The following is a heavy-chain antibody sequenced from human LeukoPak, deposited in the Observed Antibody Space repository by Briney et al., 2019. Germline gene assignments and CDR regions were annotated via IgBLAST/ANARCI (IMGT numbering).Heavy chain of an antibody. Sequence: SETLSLTCAVYGGSFSGYYWSWIRQPPGKGLEWIGEINHSGSTNYNPSLKSRVTISVDTSKNQFSLKLSSVTAADTAVYYCAREMPYKPPNAFDIWGQGTMVTVSS. J-gene: IGHJ3*02. CDR1: GGSFSGYY. V-gene: IGHV4-34*01. CDR3: AREMPYKPPNAFDI. CDR2: INHSGST. D-gene: IGHD5-24*01.